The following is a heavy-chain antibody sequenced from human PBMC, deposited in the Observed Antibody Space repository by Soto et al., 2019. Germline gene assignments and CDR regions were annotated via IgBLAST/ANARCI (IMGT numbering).Heavy chain of an antibody. CDR2: INPSGGST. CDR1: GYTFTSYY. Sequence: QVQLVQSGAEVKKPGASVKVSCKASGYTFTSYYMHWVRQAPGQGLEWMGIINPSGGSTSYAQKFQGRATMTRETSASTAYMELSSLRSEDTAVYYCACGVTTSSWYFGLWGRGTLVTVSS. V-gene: IGHV1-46*01. CDR3: ACGVTTSSWYFGL. J-gene: IGHJ2*01. D-gene: IGHD4-17*01.